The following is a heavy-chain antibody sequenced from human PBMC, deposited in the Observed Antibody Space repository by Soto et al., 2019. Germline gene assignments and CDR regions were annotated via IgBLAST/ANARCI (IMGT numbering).Heavy chain of an antibody. Sequence: EVQLVESGGGLVKPGGSLRLSCAASGFTFSSYSMNWVRQAPGKGLEWVSSISSSSSYIYYADSVKGRFTISRDSAKXXXYXXXXXXXAXDTAVYYCASEQWAGGMDVWGQGTTVTVSS. CDR2: ISSSSSYI. V-gene: IGHV3-21*01. D-gene: IGHD6-19*01. CDR3: ASEQWAGGMDV. J-gene: IGHJ6*02. CDR1: GFTFSSYS.